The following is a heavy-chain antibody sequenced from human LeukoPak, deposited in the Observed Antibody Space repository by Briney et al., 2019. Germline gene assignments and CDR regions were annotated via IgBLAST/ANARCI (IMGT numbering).Heavy chain of an antibody. CDR2: ISPSGGST. CDR1: GYTFTGYW. J-gene: IGHJ3*02. D-gene: IGHD3-10*01. V-gene: IGHV1-46*01. Sequence: GASVKVSCKAFGYTFTGYWMHWVRQAPGQGPEWMGVISPSGGSTIYAQKFQGRVTITADKSTSTAYMELSSLRSEDTAVYYCARGNSNYYGSGSYYTPLDAFDIWGQGTMVTVSS. CDR3: ARGNSNYYGSGSYYTPLDAFDI.